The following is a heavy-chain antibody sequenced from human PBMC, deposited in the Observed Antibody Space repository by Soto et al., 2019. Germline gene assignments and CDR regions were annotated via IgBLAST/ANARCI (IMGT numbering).Heavy chain of an antibody. CDR2: IIPLLDIA. CDR1: GGTFSNDI. V-gene: IGHV1-69*08. D-gene: IGHD5-12*01. J-gene: IGHJ4*02. Sequence: QVQVVQSGAEVKKPGSSVKVSCKASGGTFSNDIITWVRQAPGLGLEWMGRIIPLLDIANYAQKFQGRVTITADKSTSTAYMELNSLRSEDTAVYYCVRDSPIGSTYSGYDGIDYWGQGTLVTVSS. CDR3: VRDSPIGSTYSGYDGIDY.